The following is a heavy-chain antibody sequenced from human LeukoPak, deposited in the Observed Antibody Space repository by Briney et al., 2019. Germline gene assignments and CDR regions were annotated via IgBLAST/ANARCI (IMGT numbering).Heavy chain of an antibody. J-gene: IGHJ4*02. CDR3: ARDTYDSSGYSYGIY. Sequence: GGSLRLSCAASGFTFSSYGMHWVHQAPGKGLEWVADIWYDGSKKYYADSVKGRFTISRDNSKNTLYLQMNSLRAEDTAVYYCARDTYDSSGYSYGIYWGQGTLVTVSS. V-gene: IGHV3-33*01. D-gene: IGHD3-22*01. CDR1: GFTFSSYG. CDR2: IWYDGSKK.